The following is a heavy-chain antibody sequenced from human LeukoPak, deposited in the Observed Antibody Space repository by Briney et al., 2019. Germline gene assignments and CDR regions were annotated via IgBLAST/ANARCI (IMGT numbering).Heavy chain of an antibody. J-gene: IGHJ3*02. CDR2: VFYTGNT. V-gene: IGHV4-38-2*02. D-gene: IGHD4-17*01. CDR3: AREYHGDYGGYAFDI. Sequence: SETLSLTCTVSGYSISSGYYWGWIRQPPGKGLEWIGSVFYTGNTFYNPSLQSRVTLSVDTSKNQFSLKLSSVTAADTAVYYCAREYHGDYGGYAFDIWGQGTMVTVSS. CDR1: GYSISSGYY.